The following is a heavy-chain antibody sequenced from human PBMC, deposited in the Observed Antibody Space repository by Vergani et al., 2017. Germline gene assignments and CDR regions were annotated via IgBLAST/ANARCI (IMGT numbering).Heavy chain of an antibody. CDR2: FDPEHGEV. V-gene: IGHV1-24*01. D-gene: IGHD3-22*01. CDR1: GFSLTELT. CDR3: AVVTAYCDSRGYYLDY. Sequence: QVQLVQSGSEVRKPGASVKVSCQVSGFSLTELTIPWVRQAPGQGLAWMGGFDPEHGEVTFAHHIQGRVTMTEDISTDTAYIELSSLRPEDTALYYCAVVTAYCDSRGYYLDYWGQGTLVTVSS. J-gene: IGHJ4*02.